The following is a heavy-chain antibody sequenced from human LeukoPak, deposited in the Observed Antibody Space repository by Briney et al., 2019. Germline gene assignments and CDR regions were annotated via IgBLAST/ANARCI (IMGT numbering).Heavy chain of an antibody. J-gene: IGHJ1*01. CDR3: ARDLRYSRS. V-gene: IGHV3-23*01. Sequence: GGSLRLSCAASGFTFSNSAMGWVRPAPGKGPEWVSAITGSGDSTYYADSVRGRFTIARDNSKNTLNLQMNSLRAEDTALYYCARDLRYSRSWGQGTLATVSS. CDR2: ITGSGDST. D-gene: IGHD6-13*01. CDR1: GFTFSNSA.